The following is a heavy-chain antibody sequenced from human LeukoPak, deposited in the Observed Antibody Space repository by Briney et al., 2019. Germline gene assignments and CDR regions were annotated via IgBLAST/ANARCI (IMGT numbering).Heavy chain of an antibody. J-gene: IGHJ4*02. CDR1: GFTFSSYA. Sequence: GGSLRLSCAASGFTFSSYAMSWVRQAPGKGLEWVSAISGSGGSTYYADSVKGRFTISRDSSENTLYLQMNSLRAEDTAVYYCAKGLYSSSWGTFDYWGQGTLVTVSS. CDR2: ISGSGGST. D-gene: IGHD6-13*01. V-gene: IGHV3-23*01. CDR3: AKGLYSSSWGTFDY.